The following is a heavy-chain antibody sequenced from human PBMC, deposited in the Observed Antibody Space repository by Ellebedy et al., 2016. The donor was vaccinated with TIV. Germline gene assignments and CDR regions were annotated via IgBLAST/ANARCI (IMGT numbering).Heavy chain of an antibody. CDR1: GFTFSDYY. J-gene: IGHJ6*02. CDR2: ISSSGSTI. CDR3: AREIVVVVAATRGPYGMDV. Sequence: GESLKISCAASGFTFSDYYMSWIRQAPGQGLEWVSYISSSGSTIYYADSVKGRFTISRDNAKNALYLHMNSLRAEDTAVYYCAREIVVVVAATRGPYGMDVWGQGTTVTVSS. D-gene: IGHD2-15*01. V-gene: IGHV3-11*01.